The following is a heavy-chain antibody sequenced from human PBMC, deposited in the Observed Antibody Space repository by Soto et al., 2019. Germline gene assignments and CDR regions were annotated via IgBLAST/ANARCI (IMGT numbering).Heavy chain of an antibody. Sequence: WESLSVTCTVSGSCGSSYYWMWVGQRPGKGLEWIADIDYSGTTNYTPSLASRVTLSVDTSKNQFSLKMTSVTAAARAMYFCARYNSYAIDYWGRGTLVT. V-gene: IGHV4-59*02. CDR3: ARYNSYAIDY. CDR2: IDYSGTT. J-gene: IGHJ4*02. D-gene: IGHD2-8*01. CDR1: GSCGSSYY.